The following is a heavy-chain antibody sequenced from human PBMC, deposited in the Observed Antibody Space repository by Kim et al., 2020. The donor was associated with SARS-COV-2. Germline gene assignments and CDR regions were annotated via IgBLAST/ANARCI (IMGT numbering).Heavy chain of an antibody. J-gene: IGHJ2*01. Sequence: SETLSLTCTVSGGSISSYYWSWIRQPPGKGLEWIGYIYYSGSTNYNPSLKSRVTISVDTSKNQFSLKLSSVTAADTAVYYCARESPWELPLNCYFDFWGRGTLVTVSS. CDR1: GGSISSYY. V-gene: IGHV4-59*01. CDR2: IYYSGST. CDR3: ARESPWELPLNCYFDF. D-gene: IGHD1-26*01.